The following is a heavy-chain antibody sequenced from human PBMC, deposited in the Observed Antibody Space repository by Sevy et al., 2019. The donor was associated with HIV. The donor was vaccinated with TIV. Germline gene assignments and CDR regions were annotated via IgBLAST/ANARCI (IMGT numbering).Heavy chain of an antibody. Sequence: GGSPRLSCAASGFTFSDYNMIWIRQAPGRGLEWISYIRSTGDTIYYADSVKGRFTISRDNAKNSLYLQMNSLTAGDTAVYYCARVFGIGIVGATPDYWGQGTLVTVSS. CDR2: IRSTGDTI. D-gene: IGHD1-26*01. J-gene: IGHJ4*02. V-gene: IGHV3-11*01. CDR1: GFTFSDYN. CDR3: ARVFGIGIVGATPDY.